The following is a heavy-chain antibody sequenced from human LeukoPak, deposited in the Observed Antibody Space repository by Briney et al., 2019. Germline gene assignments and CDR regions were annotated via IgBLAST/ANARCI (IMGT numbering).Heavy chain of an antibody. V-gene: IGHV4-38-2*02. Sequence: PSETLSLTCTVFGYSITTGYYWGWIRQPPGKGLEWIGSIYHSGSTFYNPSLKRRVTISVDTSKNQFSLKLSSVTAADTAIYYCARDQDYYGSGSYGPDHWGQGTQVTVSS. D-gene: IGHD3-10*01. J-gene: IGHJ4*02. CDR2: IYHSGST. CDR1: GYSITTGYY. CDR3: ARDQDYYGSGSYGPDH.